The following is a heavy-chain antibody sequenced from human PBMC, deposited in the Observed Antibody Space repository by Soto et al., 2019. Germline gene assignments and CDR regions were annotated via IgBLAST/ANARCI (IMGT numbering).Heavy chain of an antibody. D-gene: IGHD5-12*01. J-gene: IGHJ6*02. Sequence: SVKVSCKASGGTFSSYAISWVRQAPGQGLEWMGGIIPIFGTANYAQKFQGRVTITADESTSTAYMELSSLRSEDTAVYYCARGGYSGYDDYYYYYGMDVWGQGTTVTVSS. CDR3: ARGGYSGYDDYYYYYGMDV. CDR1: GGTFSSYA. V-gene: IGHV1-69*13. CDR2: IIPIFGTA.